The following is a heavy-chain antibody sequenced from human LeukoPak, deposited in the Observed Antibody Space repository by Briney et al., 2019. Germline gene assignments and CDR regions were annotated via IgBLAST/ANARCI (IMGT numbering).Heavy chain of an antibody. CDR3: ARGAIAAAGSSTARNSRPFDY. CDR1: GVSLSGYY. V-gene: IGHV4-34*01. D-gene: IGHD6-13*01. J-gene: IGHJ4*02. CDR2: INHSGRT. Sequence: PSETLSLTCAVYGVSLSGYYWSWVRQPPGKGLEWVGEINHSGRTNYNPSPKSRVTISVDTSKNQFSLKLSSVTAADTAVYYCARGAIAAAGSSTARNSRPFDYWGQGTLVTVSS.